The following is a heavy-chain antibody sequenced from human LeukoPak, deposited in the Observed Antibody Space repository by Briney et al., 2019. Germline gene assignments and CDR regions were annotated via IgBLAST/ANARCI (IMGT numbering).Heavy chain of an antibody. CDR3: ASVGDTSGYFYYFDN. CDR2: ISYGGGT. CDR1: GGSISNFY. D-gene: IGHD3-22*01. Sequence: SETLSLTCAVSGGSISNFYWSWVRQPAGKGLEWVGYISYGGGTTYNASLKHRLSMSMDTSKNQLSLRLSSVTAADTALYYCASVGDTSGYFYYFDNWGQGTLVTVSS. V-gene: IGHV4-59*08. J-gene: IGHJ4*02.